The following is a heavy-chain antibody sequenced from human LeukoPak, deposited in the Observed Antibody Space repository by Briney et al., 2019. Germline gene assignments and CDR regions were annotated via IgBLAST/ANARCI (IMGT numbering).Heavy chain of an antibody. CDR1: GGSFSGYY. CDR2: INHSGST. V-gene: IGHV4-34*01. J-gene: IGHJ5*02. D-gene: IGHD3-16*02. CDR3: ARGNYDYIWGSYRTNWFDP. Sequence: SETLSLTCAVYGGSFSGYYWSWIRQPPGKGLEWIGEINHSGSTNYNPSLKSRVTISVDTSKSQFSLKLSSVTAADTAVYYCARGNYDYIWGSYRTNWFDPWGQGTLVTVSS.